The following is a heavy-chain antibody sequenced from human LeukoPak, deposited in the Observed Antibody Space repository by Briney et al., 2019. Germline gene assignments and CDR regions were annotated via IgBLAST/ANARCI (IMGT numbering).Heavy chain of an antibody. Sequence: SETLCLTCTVSGGSISNKYWSWIRQPPGKGLEWIGYIYYSGNTNYNPSLKSRVTILVDTSKNQVSLKLSSVTAADTAVYFCARDWGVGGRPGYMDVWGKGTTVTVSS. CDR1: GGSISNKY. CDR2: IYYSGNT. D-gene: IGHD6-6*01. V-gene: IGHV4-59*01. CDR3: ARDWGVGGRPGYMDV. J-gene: IGHJ6*03.